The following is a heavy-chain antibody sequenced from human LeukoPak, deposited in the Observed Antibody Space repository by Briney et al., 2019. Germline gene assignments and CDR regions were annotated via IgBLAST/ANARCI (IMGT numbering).Heavy chain of an antibody. Sequence: DPSETLSLTCTVSGGSISSYYWSWIRQPPGKGLEWIGYIYYSGSTNYNPSLKSRVTISVDTSKNQFSLKLSSVTAADTAVYYCARCLRTYYGSGSRTYYYGMDVWGQGTTVTVSS. D-gene: IGHD3-10*01. CDR1: GGSISSYY. CDR3: ARCLRTYYGSGSRTYYYGMDV. CDR2: IYYSGST. J-gene: IGHJ6*02. V-gene: IGHV4-59*01.